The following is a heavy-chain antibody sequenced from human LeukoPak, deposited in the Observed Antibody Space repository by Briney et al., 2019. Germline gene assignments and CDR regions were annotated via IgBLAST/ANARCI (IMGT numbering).Heavy chain of an antibody. CDR2: ISSSSSYI. CDR3: ARAHTSGYVADY. D-gene: IGHD5-12*01. CDR1: GFTFSSYA. V-gene: IGHV3-21*01. Sequence: GGSLRLSCAASGFTFSSYAMHWVRQAPGKGLEWVSSISSSSSYIYYADSVKGRFTISRDNAKNSLYLQMNSLRAEDTAVYYCARAHTSGYVADYWGQGTLVTVSS. J-gene: IGHJ4*02.